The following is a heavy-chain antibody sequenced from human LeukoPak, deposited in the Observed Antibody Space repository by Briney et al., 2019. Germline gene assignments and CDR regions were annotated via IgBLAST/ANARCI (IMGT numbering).Heavy chain of an antibody. J-gene: IGHJ4*02. CDR2: ITGNGGYT. CDR1: GFTFSSYA. CDR3: AKGTLQQFDY. Sequence: PGRSLGLSCAASGFTFSSYAMNWVRQAPGKGLEWVSGITGNGGYTYYADSVKGRFTISRDNSRSTLYLQMNSPRAEDTAIYYCAKGTLQQFDYWGQGTLVTVSS. D-gene: IGHD1-1*01. V-gene: IGHV3-23*01.